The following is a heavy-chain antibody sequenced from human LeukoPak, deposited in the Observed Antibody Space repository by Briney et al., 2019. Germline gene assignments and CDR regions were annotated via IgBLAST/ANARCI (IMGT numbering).Heavy chain of an antibody. V-gene: IGHV4-39*07. D-gene: IGHD3-10*01. CDR2: IYYSGST. J-gene: IGHJ6*02. CDR3: ARAIPHRVWFGEPSAYSGMDV. CDR1: GGSISSSSYY. Sequence: PSETLSLTCTVSGGSISSSSYYWGWIRQPPGKGLEWIGSIYYSGSTYYNPSLKSRVTISVDTSKNQFSLKLSSVTAADTAVYYCARAIPHRVWFGEPSAYSGMDVWGQGTTVTVSS.